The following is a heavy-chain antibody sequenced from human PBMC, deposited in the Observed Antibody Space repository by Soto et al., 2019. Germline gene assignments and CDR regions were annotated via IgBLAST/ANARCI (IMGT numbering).Heavy chain of an antibody. V-gene: IGHV1-18*01. CDR1: GYTFTTYG. J-gene: IGHJ6*02. CDR2: INTHNGNT. D-gene: IGHD3-10*01. CDR3: TREGSAPYYYYGMDA. Sequence: QVQLEQSAPEVKKPGASVKVYCKASGYTFTTYGISWVRQAPGQGLEWLGWINTHNGNTNYAQNLQGRVIMTADTSTNTAYMELRSLRSDDTAIYYCTREGSAPYYYYGMDAWGQGTTVTVSS.